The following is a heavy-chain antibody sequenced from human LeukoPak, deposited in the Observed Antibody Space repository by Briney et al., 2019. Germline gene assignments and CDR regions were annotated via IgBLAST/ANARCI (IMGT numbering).Heavy chain of an antibody. J-gene: IGHJ6*03. CDR2: INWNGGST. Sequence: PGGSLRLSCAASGFTFSSYGMHWVRQAPGKGREWVSGINWNGGSTGYADSVKGRFTISRDNAKNSLYLQMNSLRAEDTALYHCARVVDYYGSGSHGYMDVWGKGTTVTVSS. D-gene: IGHD3-10*01. CDR1: GFTFSSYG. V-gene: IGHV3-20*01. CDR3: ARVVDYYGSGSHGYMDV.